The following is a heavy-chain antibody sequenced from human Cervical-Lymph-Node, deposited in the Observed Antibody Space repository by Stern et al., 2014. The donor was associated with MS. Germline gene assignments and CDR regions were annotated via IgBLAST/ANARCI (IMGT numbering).Heavy chain of an antibody. D-gene: IGHD5-18*01. J-gene: IGHJ4*02. CDR1: GDSISSGSFY. V-gene: IGHV4-61*02. CDR2: IYSSGST. CDR3: ARETGGYTYGDTDFFDY. Sequence: QVQLQESGPGLVKPSQTLSLTCIVSGDSISSGSFYWNWIRQPAGKGLEWIGRIYSSGSTNYNPYLKSRVTLSGATSQNQFSLKVISMTAADTAVYYCARETGGYTYGDTDFFDYWGQGALVTVSS.